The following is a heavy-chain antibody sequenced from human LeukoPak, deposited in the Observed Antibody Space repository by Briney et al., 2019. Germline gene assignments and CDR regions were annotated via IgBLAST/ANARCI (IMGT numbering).Heavy chain of an antibody. Sequence: VASVKVSCKASGYTFTGYYMHWVRQAPGQGLEWMGRINPNSGGTNYAQKFQGRVTMTRDTTISTAYMELSRLRSDDTAVSYCAMTLKAVAGLFDYWGPGTLVTVSS. J-gene: IGHJ4*02. D-gene: IGHD6-19*01. CDR2: INPNSGGT. CDR3: AMTLKAVAGLFDY. CDR1: GYTFTGYY. V-gene: IGHV1-2*06.